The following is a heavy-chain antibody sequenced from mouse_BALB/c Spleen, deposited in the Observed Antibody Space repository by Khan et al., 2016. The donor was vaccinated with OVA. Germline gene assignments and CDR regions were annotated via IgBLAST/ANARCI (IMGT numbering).Heavy chain of an antibody. Sequence: VQLQEPGPALVAPSQSLSITCTISGFSLTDYGVHWVRQPPGKGLEWLVVIWSDGSTTYNSALKSRLSISKDNSKSQVFLKMNSLQTDDTAVYYCARQPYYHYYVMDYWGQGTSVTVSS. CDR1: GFSLTDYG. CDR2: IWSDGST. CDR3: ARQPYYHYYVMDY. J-gene: IGHJ4*01. V-gene: IGHV2-6-1*01. D-gene: IGHD2-10*01.